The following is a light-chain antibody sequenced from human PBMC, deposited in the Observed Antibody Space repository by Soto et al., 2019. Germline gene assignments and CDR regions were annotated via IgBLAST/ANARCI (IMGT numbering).Light chain of an antibody. Sequence: QSVLTQPPSVSGAPGQRVTISCTGTSSNIGAGYDVHWYQHLPGTAPQLLIYGNNDRPSGVPDRFSGSKSGTSASLAITGLQAEDEADYYCQSYDTSLSGSVFGRGTKVTVL. CDR1: SSNIGAGYD. CDR2: GNN. CDR3: QSYDTSLSGSV. V-gene: IGLV1-40*01. J-gene: IGLJ2*01.